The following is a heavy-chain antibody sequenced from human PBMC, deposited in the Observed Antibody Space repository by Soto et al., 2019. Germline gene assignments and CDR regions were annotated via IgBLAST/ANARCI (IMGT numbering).Heavy chain of an antibody. Sequence: QVQLVQSGAEVKKPGASVKVSCKASGYTFTSYGISWVRQAPGQGLEWMGCISAYNGNTNYAQKIQGRVTMTTYTSTSTAYMELRRLRSDDTAVYYGARDSSYGDYHYFDYWGQGPLVPVSS. CDR3: ARDSSYGDYHYFDY. CDR1: GYTFTSYG. J-gene: IGHJ4*02. V-gene: IGHV1-18*01. D-gene: IGHD4-17*01. CDR2: ISAYNGNT.